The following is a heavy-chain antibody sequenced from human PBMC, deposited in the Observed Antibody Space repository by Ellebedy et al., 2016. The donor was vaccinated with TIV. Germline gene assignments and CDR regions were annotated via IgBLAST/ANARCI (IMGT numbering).Heavy chain of an antibody. CDR3: AREVDVASTTDAFDV. Sequence: SETLSLTXTVSGDSINSKNYFWSWVRQRPGKGLEWIGYVSYTWGTFYTPSLESRVSISVDSSKNQFSLKLTSMTAADTAVYYCAREVDVASTTDAFDVWGQGTMITVSS. J-gene: IGHJ3*01. CDR1: GDSINSKNYF. D-gene: IGHD5-12*01. CDR2: VSYTWGT. V-gene: IGHV4-30-4*01.